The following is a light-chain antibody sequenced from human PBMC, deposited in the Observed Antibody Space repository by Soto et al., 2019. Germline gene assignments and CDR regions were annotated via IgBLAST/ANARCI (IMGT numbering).Light chain of an antibody. J-gene: IGLJ2*01. Sequence: QSALTQPPSASGSPGQSVTISCTGSSSDIGGYDFVSWYQQHPDKAPKIMIYEVTKRPSGVPDRFSGSKSGNTASLTVSGLRAEDEADYYCSSYAGSNTLAFGGGTKLTVL. CDR3: SSYAGSNTLA. CDR1: SSDIGGYDF. V-gene: IGLV2-8*01. CDR2: EVT.